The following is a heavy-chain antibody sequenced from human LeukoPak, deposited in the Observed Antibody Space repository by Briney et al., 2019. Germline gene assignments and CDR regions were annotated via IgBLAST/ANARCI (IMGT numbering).Heavy chain of an antibody. Sequence: SQTLSLTCAISGDSVSSNSAAWNWIRQSPSRGLEWLGRTYYRSKWYNDYAVSVKSRITINPDTSKNQFSLQLNSVTPEDTAVYYCAGDRSGGRYCSGGSCYSVPPTFDYWGQGTLVTVSS. CDR1: GDSVSSNSAA. CDR3: AGDRSGGRYCSGGSCYSVPPTFDY. V-gene: IGHV6-1*01. D-gene: IGHD2-15*01. CDR2: TYYRSKWYN. J-gene: IGHJ4*02.